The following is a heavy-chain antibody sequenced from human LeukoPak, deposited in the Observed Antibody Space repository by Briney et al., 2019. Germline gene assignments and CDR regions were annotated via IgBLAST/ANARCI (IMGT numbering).Heavy chain of an antibody. CDR1: GFSVDGFG. Sequence: SGGSLRLSCAASGFSVDGFGMSWVRQAPGKGLEWVSGINWNGGSTSYADFVKGRFTISKDNAKNSLYLQMNSLRAEDTALYHCARDGSSGWFSDCWGQGTLVTVSS. CDR2: INWNGGST. D-gene: IGHD6-19*01. CDR3: ARDGSSGWFSDC. V-gene: IGHV3-20*01. J-gene: IGHJ4*02.